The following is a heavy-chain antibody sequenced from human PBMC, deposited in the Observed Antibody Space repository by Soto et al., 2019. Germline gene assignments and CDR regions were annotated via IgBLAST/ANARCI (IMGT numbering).Heavy chain of an antibody. J-gene: IGHJ4*02. Sequence: EVQLVESGGGLVQPGRSLRLSCAASGFTFDDYAMHWVRQAPGKGLEWVSGISWNSGSIGYADSVKGRFTISRDNAKNSLYLQMNSLRAEDTALYYCAKDIGPLAVTAGNYWGQGTLVTVSS. CDR1: GFTFDDYA. CDR3: AKDIGPLAVTAGNY. V-gene: IGHV3-9*01. CDR2: ISWNSGSI. D-gene: IGHD2-21*02.